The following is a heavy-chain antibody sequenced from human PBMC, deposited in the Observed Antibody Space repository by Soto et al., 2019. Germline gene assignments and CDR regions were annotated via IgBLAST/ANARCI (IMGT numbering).Heavy chain of an antibody. CDR1: GFTVSSNY. CDR2: IYSGGST. CDR3: AKGSSPGRPYYFDY. D-gene: IGHD2-15*01. J-gene: IGHJ4*02. Sequence: GGSLRLSCAASGFTVSSNYMSWVRQAPGKGLEWVSVIYSGGSTYYADSVKGRFTISRDNSRNTLFMQMDSLRAEDTAVYYCAKGSSPGRPYYFDYWGRGTLVTVSS. V-gene: IGHV3-66*01.